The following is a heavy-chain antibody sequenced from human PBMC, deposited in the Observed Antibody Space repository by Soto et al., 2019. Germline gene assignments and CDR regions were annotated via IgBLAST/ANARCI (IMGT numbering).Heavy chain of an antibody. V-gene: IGHV3-30-3*01. D-gene: IGHD3-16*01. CDR3: PRGDTSTWGDH. Sequence: QVQLVESGGGVVQPGTSLRLSCVASGFAFSTYSMHWVRQAPDKGLEWVAVISYDGTKTYYADSVRGRFSISRDNSKNTLFLQMSGLRNEDTAIYYCPRGDTSTWGDHWGQGTLLSVSS. J-gene: IGHJ4*02. CDR2: ISYDGTKT. CDR1: GFAFSTYS.